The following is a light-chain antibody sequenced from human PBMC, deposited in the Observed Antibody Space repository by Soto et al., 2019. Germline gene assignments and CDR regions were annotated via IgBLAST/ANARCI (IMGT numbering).Light chain of an antibody. CDR3: QQYNNWPPET. CDR1: QSVSSSS. Sequence: EIAFTQSPGTLSLSPGERATLSCRASQSVSSSSLTWCQQKPGQAPGLLIYGASTRATAIPARFSGSGSGTDFTLTVSSLQPEDFAVYYCQQYNNWPPETFGQGTKVDIK. V-gene: IGKV3D-7*01. J-gene: IGKJ1*01. CDR2: GAS.